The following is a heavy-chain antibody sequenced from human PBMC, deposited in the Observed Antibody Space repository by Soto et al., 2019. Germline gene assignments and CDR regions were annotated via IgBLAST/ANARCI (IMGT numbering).Heavy chain of an antibody. Sequence: QVPLVQSGPEVKKPGASVKVSCKTSGYTFINYGVSWVRQAPGQGLEWMGWINTYNSNTNYAQKLQGRVTMTTDTSTSTAYMELRSLRSDDTAVYFCAKVQEKLSKCLDYWGQGTLVSVSS. D-gene: IGHD1-1*01. CDR1: GYTFINYG. J-gene: IGHJ4*02. CDR3: AKVQEKLSKCLDY. CDR2: INTYNSNT. V-gene: IGHV1-18*01.